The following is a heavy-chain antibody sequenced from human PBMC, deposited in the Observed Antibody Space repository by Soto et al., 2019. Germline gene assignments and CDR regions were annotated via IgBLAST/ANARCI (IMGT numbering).Heavy chain of an antibody. D-gene: IGHD2-15*01. J-gene: IGHJ3*02. CDR1: GFTFSSYA. CDR3: AKDRSPDIVVVVAAIAFDI. CDR2: ISGSGGST. Sequence: EVQLLESGGGLVQPGGSLRLSCAASGFTFSSYAMSWVRQAPGKGLEWVSAISGSGGSTYYADSVKGRFTISRDNSXNXLXXQRNSLRAEDTAVYYCAKDRSPDIVVVVAAIAFDIWGQGTMVTVSS. V-gene: IGHV3-23*01.